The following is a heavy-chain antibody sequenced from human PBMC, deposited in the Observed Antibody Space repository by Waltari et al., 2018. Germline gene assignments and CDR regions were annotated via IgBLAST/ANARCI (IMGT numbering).Heavy chain of an antibody. CDR2: INWNGGST. CDR3: ARALYYDILTGQFDY. CDR1: GFTFDDYG. D-gene: IGHD3-9*01. V-gene: IGHV3-20*04. J-gene: IGHJ4*02. Sequence: EVQLVESGGGVVRPGGSLRLSCAASGFTFDDYGMSWVLQAPGKGLEWISGINWNGGSTGYADSVKGRFTISRDNAKNSLYLQMNSLRAEDTALYYCARALYYDILTGQFDYWGQGTLVTVSS.